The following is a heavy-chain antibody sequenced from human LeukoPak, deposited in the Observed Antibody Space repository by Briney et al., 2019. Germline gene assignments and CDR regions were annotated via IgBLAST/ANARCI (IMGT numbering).Heavy chain of an antibody. CDR1: GYTFTSYA. CDR3: ARGKGRITIFGVAPSNY. Sequence: GASVKVSCQASGYTFTSYAMHWVRQAPGQRLEWMGWINAGNGNTKYSQKFQGRVTITRDTPASTAYMELSSLRSEDTAVYYCARGKGRITIFGVAPSNYWGQGTLVTVSS. D-gene: IGHD3-3*01. CDR2: INAGNGNT. V-gene: IGHV1-3*01. J-gene: IGHJ4*02.